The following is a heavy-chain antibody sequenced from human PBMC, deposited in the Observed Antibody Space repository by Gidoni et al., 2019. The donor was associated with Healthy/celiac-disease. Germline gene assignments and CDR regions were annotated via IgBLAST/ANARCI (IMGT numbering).Heavy chain of an antibody. D-gene: IGHD4-17*01. V-gene: IGHV4-34*01. J-gene: IGHJ6*02. CDR1: GGSFSGYY. Sequence: QVQLQQWGAGLLKPSETLSLTCAVYGGSFSGYYWSWIRQPPGKGLEWIGEINHSGSTNYNPSLKSRVTISVDTSKNQFSLKLSSVTAADTAVYYCARRRDYGGNYYYYGMDVWGQGTTVTVSS. CDR3: ARRRDYGGNYYYYGMDV. CDR2: INHSGST.